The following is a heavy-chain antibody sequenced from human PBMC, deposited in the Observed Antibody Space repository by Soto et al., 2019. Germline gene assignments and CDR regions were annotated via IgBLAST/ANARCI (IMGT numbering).Heavy chain of an antibody. D-gene: IGHD4-4*01. CDR2: ISSDGSST. CDR1: GFSFSNYW. V-gene: IGHV3-74*01. J-gene: IGHJ4*02. Sequence: EVQLVESGGGLVQPGGSLRLSCAASGFSFSNYWMHWVRQATGEGMVWVSRISSDGSSTIYAESVKGRFTISRDNAKNTLYLQMNIRGAEETAVFYCVSRREVYSYFDYCGQGTLVTVSS. CDR3: VSRREVYSYFDY.